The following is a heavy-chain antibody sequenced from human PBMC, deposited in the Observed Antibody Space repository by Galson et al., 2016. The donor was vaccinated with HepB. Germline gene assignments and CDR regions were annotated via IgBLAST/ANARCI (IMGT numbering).Heavy chain of an antibody. V-gene: IGHV1-69*13. D-gene: IGHD3-10*01. CDR2: FIPVSDTK. CDR3: ARGRTESSLNMVRGRLETENYDSGMDV. J-gene: IGHJ6*02. Sequence: SVKVSCKAAGGTFSTYAINWVRQAPGHGLEWMGGFIPVSDTKHYAQNFQGRVKLTADESATTAYMDLSSLRSEDTATYYCARGRTESSLNMVRGRLETENYDSGMDVWGQGTTVIVSS. CDR1: GGTFSTYA.